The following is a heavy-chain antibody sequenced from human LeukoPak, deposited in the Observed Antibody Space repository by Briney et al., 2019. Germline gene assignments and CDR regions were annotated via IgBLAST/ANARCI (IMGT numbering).Heavy chain of an antibody. V-gene: IGHV4-34*01. J-gene: IGHJ4*02. CDR2: INHSGST. CDR3: ARGHTSSRLDY. Sequence: SETLSLTCAVYGGSFSGYYWSWFRQPPGKGLEWIGEINHSGSTNYNPSLKSRVTISVDTSKNQFSLKLSSVTAADTAVYYCARGHTSSRLDYWGQGTLVTVSS. D-gene: IGHD6-13*01. CDR1: GGSFSGYY.